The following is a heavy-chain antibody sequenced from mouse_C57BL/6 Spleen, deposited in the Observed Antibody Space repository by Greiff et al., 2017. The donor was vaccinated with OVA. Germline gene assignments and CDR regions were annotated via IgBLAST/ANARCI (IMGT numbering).Heavy chain of an antibody. D-gene: IGHD4-1*01. CDR2: IYPSDSET. CDR1: GYTFTSYW. J-gene: IGHJ2*01. V-gene: IGHV1-61*01. CDR3: ARDWDGDFDY. Sequence: VQLQQPGAELVRPGSSVKLSCKASGYTFTSYWLDWVKQRPGQGLEWIGNIYPSDSETHYNQKFKDKATLTVDKSSSTAYMQLSSLTSEDSAVYYCARDWDGDFDYWGQGTTLTVSS.